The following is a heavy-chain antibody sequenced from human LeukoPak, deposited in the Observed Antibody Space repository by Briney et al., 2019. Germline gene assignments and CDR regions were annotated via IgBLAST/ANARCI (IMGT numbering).Heavy chain of an antibody. J-gene: IGHJ6*03. CDR3: ARDAVGATSYYYYMDV. CDR2: IYTSGST. CDR1: GGSISSNY. D-gene: IGHD1-26*01. V-gene: IGHV4-4*07. Sequence: SETLSLTCTVSGGSISSNYWSWIRQPAGKGLEWIGRIYTSGSTNYNPSLKSRVTISVDKSKNQFSLKLSSVTAADTAVYYCARDAVGATSYYYYMDVWGKGTTVTVSS.